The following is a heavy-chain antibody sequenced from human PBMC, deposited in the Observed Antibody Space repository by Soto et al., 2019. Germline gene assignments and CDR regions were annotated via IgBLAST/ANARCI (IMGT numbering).Heavy chain of an antibody. CDR2: ISADNGNT. J-gene: IGHJ3*02. CDR1: GYTFTSYG. V-gene: IGHV1-18*01. CDR3: ATDDADMDI. Sequence: QVQLVQSGAEVKKPGASVKVSCKASGYTFTSYGISWVRQAPGQGLEWMGWISADNGNTNYAQKLQGRVTMTTDTTTSTDYMELRSLRSDDTDVYYCATDDADMDIWGQGTLVTVSS. D-gene: IGHD2-15*01.